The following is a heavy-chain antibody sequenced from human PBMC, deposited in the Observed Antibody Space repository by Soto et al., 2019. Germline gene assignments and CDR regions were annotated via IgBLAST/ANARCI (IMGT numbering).Heavy chain of an antibody. Sequence: GGSLRLSCAASGFPFVNAWMSWVRQAPGKGLEWVSVIYSGGSTYYADSVKGRFTISRDNSKNTLYLQMNSLRAEDTAVYYCARDLIVLAEDYYYGRDVWGQGTTVTV. CDR2: IYSGGST. J-gene: IGHJ6*02. CDR3: ARDLIVLAEDYYYGRDV. V-gene: IGHV3-53*01. D-gene: IGHD2-15*01. CDR1: GFPFVNAW.